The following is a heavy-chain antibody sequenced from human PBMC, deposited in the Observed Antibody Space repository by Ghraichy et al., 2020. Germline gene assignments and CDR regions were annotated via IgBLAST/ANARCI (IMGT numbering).Heavy chain of an antibody. CDR3: ARDAFYDYVWGSYRHNYYGMDV. Sequence: GGSLRLSCAASGFTFSSYSMNWVRQAPGKGLEWVSYISSSSSTIYYADSVKGRFTISRDNAKNSLYLQMNSLRAEDTAVYYCARDAFYDYVWGSYRHNYYGMDVWGQGTTVTVSS. CDR1: GFTFSSYS. J-gene: IGHJ6*02. D-gene: IGHD3-16*02. CDR2: ISSSSSTI. V-gene: IGHV3-48*01.